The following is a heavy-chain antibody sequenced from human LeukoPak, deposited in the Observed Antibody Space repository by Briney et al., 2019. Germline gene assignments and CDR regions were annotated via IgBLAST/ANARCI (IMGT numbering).Heavy chain of an antibody. CDR2: IKQDGSEK. J-gene: IGHJ3*02. CDR3: ASILNKYSSSWWITNDAFDI. V-gene: IGHV3-7*01. D-gene: IGHD6-13*01. Sequence: GGSLRLSCAASGFTFSSYWMSWVRQAPGKGLEWVANIKQDGSEKYYVDSVKGRFTISRDNAKDSLYLQMNSLRAEDTAVYYCASILNKYSSSWWITNDAFDIWGQGTMVTVSS. CDR1: GFTFSSYW.